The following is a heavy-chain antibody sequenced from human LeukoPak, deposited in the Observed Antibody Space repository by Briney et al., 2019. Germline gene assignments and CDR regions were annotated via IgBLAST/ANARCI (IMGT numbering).Heavy chain of an antibody. Sequence: GGALRLSCAASGFTFSSYWMHWVRQAPGKGLVWVSLINSDGGSRNYADSVKGRFTISRDNAKNTLYLQMNSLRVEDTAVYYCAREDYSGYDFYDYWGQGSLVTVSS. CDR1: GFTFSSYW. J-gene: IGHJ4*02. V-gene: IGHV3-74*01. CDR3: AREDYSGYDFYDY. D-gene: IGHD5-12*01. CDR2: INSDGGSR.